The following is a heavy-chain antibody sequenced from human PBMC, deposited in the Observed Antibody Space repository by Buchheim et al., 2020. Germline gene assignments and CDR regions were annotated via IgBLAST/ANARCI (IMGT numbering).Heavy chain of an antibody. CDR1: GFTYSNYG. CDR3: AKSVRVGAASQGY. CDR2: ISGGGSHI. Sequence: EVQLVDSGGGLVKPGGSLRLSCAASGFTYSNYGMTWVRQVPGKGLEWVSSISGGGSHIYYADSVKGRFTMSRDNSKNSLYLQMNSLRAEDTAIYYCAKSVRVGAASQGYWGLGTL. V-gene: IGHV3-21*04. J-gene: IGHJ4*02. D-gene: IGHD2-15*01.